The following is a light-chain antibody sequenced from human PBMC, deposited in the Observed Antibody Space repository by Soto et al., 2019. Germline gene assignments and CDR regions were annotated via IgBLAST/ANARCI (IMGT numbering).Light chain of an antibody. Sequence: ALTQPASVSGSPGQSIPISCTGTSSDGVGYNYVSWYQQHPGKAPKLMIYDVSNRPSGVSNRFSGSKSGNTASLTISGLQAEDEADYYCSSYTSSRTLLYVFGTGTKVTVL. J-gene: IGLJ1*01. CDR3: SSYTSSRTLLYV. V-gene: IGLV2-14*01. CDR2: DVS. CDR1: SSDGVGYNY.